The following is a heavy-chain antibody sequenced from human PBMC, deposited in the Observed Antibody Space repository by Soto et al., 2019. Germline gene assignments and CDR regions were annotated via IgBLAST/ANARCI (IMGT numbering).Heavy chain of an antibody. V-gene: IGHV5-51*01. CDR2: IYPGDSDT. D-gene: IGHD6-6*01. CDR3: ARTRSFTLGFGYDGMDV. J-gene: IGHJ6*02. Sequence: PGESLKISCQGSGYSFASYWIGWVRQMPGKALEWMGIIYPGDSDTRYSPSFQGQVTISADKSLRTAYLQWTSLKASDTALYYCARTRSFTLGFGYDGMDVWGQGTTVTVSS. CDR1: GYSFASYW.